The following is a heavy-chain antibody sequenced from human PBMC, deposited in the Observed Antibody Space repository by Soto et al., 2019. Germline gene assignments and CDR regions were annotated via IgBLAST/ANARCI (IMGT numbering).Heavy chain of an antibody. D-gene: IGHD4-4*01. V-gene: IGHV4-34*01. J-gene: IGHJ4*02. CDR3: ARQNHYSVFFDY. Sequence: PSETLSLTCAVYGWSFSDHYWSWIRQPPGKGLEWVGEINHSGRTKYNPSLKSRVIISVDTSKNQFSLKLSSVTAADTAVYYCARQNHYSVFFDYWGQGTPVTVS. CDR1: GWSFSDHY. CDR2: INHSGRT.